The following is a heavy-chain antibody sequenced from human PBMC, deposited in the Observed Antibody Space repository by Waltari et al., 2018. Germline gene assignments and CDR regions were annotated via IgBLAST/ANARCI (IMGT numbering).Heavy chain of an antibody. CDR1: GFTSSIHA. D-gene: IGHD7-27*01. V-gene: IGHV3-30-3*01. CDR3: ARGPGYYFDY. J-gene: IGHJ4*02. Sequence: QVQLVESGGVVVQPGRSLGLSCDASGFTSSIHAMHWVRQAPGKGLELVAVISYDGSNKYYADSVKGRFTISRDNSKNALYLQMNSLRAEDTAVYYCARGPGYYFDYWGQGTLVTVSS. CDR2: ISYDGSNK.